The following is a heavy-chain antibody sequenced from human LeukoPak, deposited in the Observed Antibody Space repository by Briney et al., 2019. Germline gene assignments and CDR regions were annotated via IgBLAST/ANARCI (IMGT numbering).Heavy chain of an antibody. J-gene: IGHJ4*02. CDR3: AKKGSGSYYYFDY. CDR1: GFTFSSYA. Sequence: GGSLRLSCAASGFTFSSYAMSWVRQARGKGLEWVSAISGSGGSTYYADSVKGRFTISRDNSKNTLYLQMNSLRAEDTAVYYCAKKGSGSYYYFDYWGQGTLVTVSS. CDR2: ISGSGGST. V-gene: IGHV3-23*01. D-gene: IGHD1-26*01.